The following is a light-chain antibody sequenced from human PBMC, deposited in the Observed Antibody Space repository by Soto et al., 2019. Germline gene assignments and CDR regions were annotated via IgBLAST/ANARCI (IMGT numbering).Light chain of an antibody. CDR3: SSYTSISTYV. CDR1: SSDVGGYNF. Sequence: QSALTQPASVSGSPGQSITISCTGTSSDVGGYNFVSWYQQHPDKAPKLMIYDVTNRPSGVSNRFSGSKSGNTASLTISGLQAEGEADYYCSSYTSISTYVFGTGTKLTVL. J-gene: IGLJ1*01. V-gene: IGLV2-14*01. CDR2: DVT.